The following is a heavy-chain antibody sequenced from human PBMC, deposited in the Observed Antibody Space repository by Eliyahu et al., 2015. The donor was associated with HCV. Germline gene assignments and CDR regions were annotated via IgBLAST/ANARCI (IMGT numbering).Heavy chain of an antibody. J-gene: IGHJ4*02. CDR1: GFXFSSXA. V-gene: IGHV3-23*01. CDR2: ISGSGGST. CDR3: AKARWHYSLGDFDY. Sequence: EVQLLESGGGLVQPGGSLRLSCAASGFXFSSXAMSWVRQAPGKGLEWVSAISGSGGSTYYADSVKGRFTISRDNSKNTLYLQMNSLRAEDTAVYYCAKARWHYSLGDFDYWGQGTLVTVSS. D-gene: IGHD2-15*01.